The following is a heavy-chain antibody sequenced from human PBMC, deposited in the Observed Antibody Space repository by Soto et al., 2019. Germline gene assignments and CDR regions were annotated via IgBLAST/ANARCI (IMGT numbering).Heavy chain of an antibody. CDR3: ARGLSSDIVQVPAAPGRRFDP. CDR1: GFTVSSNY. V-gene: IGHV3-66*01. J-gene: IGHJ5*02. D-gene: IGHD2-2*01. Sequence: EVQLVESGGGLVQPGGSLRLSCAASGFTVSSNYMSWVRQAPGKGLEWVSVIYSGGSTYYADSVKGRFTISRDNSKNTLYLQMNSLRAEDTAVYYCARGLSSDIVQVPAAPGRRFDPWGQGTLVTVSS. CDR2: IYSGGST.